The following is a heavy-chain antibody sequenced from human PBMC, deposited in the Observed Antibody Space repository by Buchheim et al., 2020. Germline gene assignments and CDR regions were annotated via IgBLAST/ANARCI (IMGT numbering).Heavy chain of an antibody. CDR1: GFTFSSYA. D-gene: IGHD4-17*01. Sequence: EVQLLESGGGLVQPGGSLRLSCAASGFTFSSYAMSWVRQAPGKGLEWVSAISGSGGSTYYADSVKGRFNISRDNSKDKVDREMNSLRAEDTAVYYCAKGPYGDYEPADYWGQGTL. CDR3: AKGPYGDYEPADY. CDR2: ISGSGGST. V-gene: IGHV3-23*01. J-gene: IGHJ4*02.